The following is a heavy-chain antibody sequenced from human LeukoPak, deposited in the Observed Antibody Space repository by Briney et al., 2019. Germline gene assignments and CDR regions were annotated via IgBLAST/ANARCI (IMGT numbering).Heavy chain of an antibody. D-gene: IGHD4-17*01. Sequence: SETLSLTCTVSGGSISSYYWSWIRQPAGKGLEWIGRIYTSGSTNYNPSLKSRVTMSVDTSKNQFSLKLSSVTAADTAVYYCASGRTVNYYYGMDVWGKGTTVTVSS. CDR2: IYTSGST. CDR1: GGSISSYY. CDR3: ASGRTVNYYYGMDV. J-gene: IGHJ6*04. V-gene: IGHV4-4*07.